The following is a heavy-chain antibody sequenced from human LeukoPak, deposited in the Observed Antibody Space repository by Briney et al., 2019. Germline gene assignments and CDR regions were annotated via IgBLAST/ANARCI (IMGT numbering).Heavy chain of an antibody. J-gene: IGHJ4*02. CDR2: ISGSGDGS. CDR3: AKQSRPTIGGVADY. Sequence: GSLRLSCAASGFTFSSYALSWVRQAPGKGLEWVSVISGSGDGSYYADSVKGRFTISRDNSKNTLYLQMNSLRVEVTAVYYCAKQSRPTIGGVADYWGQGTLVTVSS. D-gene: IGHD3-3*01. V-gene: IGHV3-23*01. CDR1: GFTFSSYA.